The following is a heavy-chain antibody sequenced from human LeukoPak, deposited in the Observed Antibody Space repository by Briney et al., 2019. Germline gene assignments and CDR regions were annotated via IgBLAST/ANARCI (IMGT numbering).Heavy chain of an antibody. J-gene: IGHJ4*02. Sequence: PSETLSLTCTISGGSISTYSWNWIRQAPGKGLEWIGYNYFSGTTNYNPALKSRVTISVDRSKNQFSLKLRSLTAADTALYYCARGDAENGEHFDYWGQGTLVTVSS. CDR3: ARGDAENGEHFDY. V-gene: IGHV4-59*12. D-gene: IGHD1-26*01. CDR2: NYFSGTT. CDR1: GGSISTYS.